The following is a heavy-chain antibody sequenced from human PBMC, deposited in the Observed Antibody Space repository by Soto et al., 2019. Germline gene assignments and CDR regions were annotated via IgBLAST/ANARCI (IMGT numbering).Heavy chain of an antibody. J-gene: IGHJ3*02. V-gene: IGHV3-53*04. CDR2: VYSDGST. Sequence: GGSLRLSCAAFGFTVSTNYMSWVRQAPGKGLEWVSLVYSDGSTYYADSVKGRFTISRHISKNTLYLQMNSLRAEDTAAYYCARVGPEGAFDIWGQGTMVTVSS. D-gene: IGHD1-26*01. CDR1: GFTVSTNY. CDR3: ARVGPEGAFDI.